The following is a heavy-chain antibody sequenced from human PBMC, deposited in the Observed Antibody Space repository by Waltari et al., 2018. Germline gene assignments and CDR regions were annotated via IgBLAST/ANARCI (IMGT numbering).Heavy chain of an antibody. V-gene: IGHV4-31*03. CDR1: GGSISSGGYY. CDR3: ARLKSHGDPNDAFDI. CDR2: IYYSGRT. Sequence: QVQLQESGPGLVKPSQTLSLTCTVSGGSISSGGYYWSWIRQHPGKGLEWIGYIYYSGRTYYNPSLKSRVTIAVDTSKNQFSLKLSSVTAADTAVYYCARLKSHGDPNDAFDIWGQGTMVTVSS. J-gene: IGHJ3*02. D-gene: IGHD4-17*01.